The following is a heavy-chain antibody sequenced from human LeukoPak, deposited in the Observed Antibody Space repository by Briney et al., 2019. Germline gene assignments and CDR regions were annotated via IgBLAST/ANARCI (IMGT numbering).Heavy chain of an antibody. V-gene: IGHV3-30*02. CDR1: GFTVSSNY. CDR3: AKDRRVAAAGYYFDY. J-gene: IGHJ4*02. CDR2: IRYDGSNK. Sequence: GGSLRLSCAASGFTVSSNYMSWVRQAPGKGLEWVAFIRYDGSNKYYADSVKGRFTISRDNSKNTLYLQMNSLRAEDTAVYYCAKDRRVAAAGYYFDYWGQGTLVTVSS. D-gene: IGHD6-13*01.